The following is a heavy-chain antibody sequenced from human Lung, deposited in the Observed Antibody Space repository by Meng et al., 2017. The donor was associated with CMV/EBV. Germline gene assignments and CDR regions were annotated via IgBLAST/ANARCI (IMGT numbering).Heavy chain of an antibody. CDR2: IYYSGST. CDR1: GGSISSSSYY. V-gene: IGHV4-39*01. Sequence: LXCTVSGGSISSSSYYWGWIRQPPGKGLEWIGSIYYSGSTYYNPSLKSRVTISVDTSKNQFSLKLSSVTAADTAVYYCARQTDTEGIAAAPDVWGQGXTVIVSS. D-gene: IGHD6-13*01. J-gene: IGHJ6*02. CDR3: ARQTDTEGIAAAPDV.